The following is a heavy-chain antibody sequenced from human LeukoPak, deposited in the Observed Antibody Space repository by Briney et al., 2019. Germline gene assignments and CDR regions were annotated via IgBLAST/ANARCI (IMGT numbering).Heavy chain of an antibody. CDR1: GGSISSYY. CDR2: IYYSGST. CDR3: ARDLYSSSWYGWFDP. V-gene: IGHV4-59*01. J-gene: IGHJ5*02. Sequence: PSEILSLTCTVSGGSISSYYWSWIRQPPGKGLEWIGYIYYSGSTNYNPSLKSRVTISVDTSKNQFSLKLSSVTAADTAVYYCARDLYSSSWYGWFDPWGQGTLVTVSS. D-gene: IGHD6-13*01.